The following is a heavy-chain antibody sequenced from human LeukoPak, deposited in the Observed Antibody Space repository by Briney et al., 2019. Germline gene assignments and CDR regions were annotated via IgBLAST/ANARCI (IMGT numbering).Heavy chain of an antibody. J-gene: IGHJ4*02. D-gene: IGHD3-22*01. Sequence: ASVKVSCKASGGTFSSYAISWVRQAPGQGLEWMGGIIPIFGTANYAQKFQGRVTITTDESTSTAYMELSSLRSEDTAVYYCARSNYYDSSGYYPYWGQGTLVTVSS. CDR2: IIPIFGTA. CDR3: ARSNYYDSSGYYPY. V-gene: IGHV1-69*05. CDR1: GGTFSSYA.